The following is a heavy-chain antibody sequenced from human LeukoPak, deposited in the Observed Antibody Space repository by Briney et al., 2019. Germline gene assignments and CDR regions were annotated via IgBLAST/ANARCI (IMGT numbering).Heavy chain of an antibody. CDR1: GFTFSSYW. Sequence: GGSLRLSCAASGFTFSSYWMSWVRQAPGEGLEWVAVISYDGSDKFYADSVKGRFTISRDSSKNTLYLQMNSLRPEDTAVYYCARARPSMWIDYWGQGTLVTVSS. CDR2: ISYDGSDK. V-gene: IGHV3-30*03. D-gene: IGHD5-12*01. J-gene: IGHJ4*02. CDR3: ARARPSMWIDY.